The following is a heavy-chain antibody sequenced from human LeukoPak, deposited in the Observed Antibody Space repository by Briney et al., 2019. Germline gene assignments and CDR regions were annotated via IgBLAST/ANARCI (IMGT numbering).Heavy chain of an antibody. CDR2: IIPIFGTA. J-gene: IGHJ4*02. V-gene: IGHV1-69*05. CDR1: GGTFSSYA. D-gene: IGHD5-18*01. Sequence: SVKVSCKASGGTFSSYAINWVRQAPGQGLEWMGGIIPIFGTANYAQKFQGRVTMTTDESTSTAYMELSSLRYEDTAVYYCARDRASGYSYGYLFFHWGQGTLVTVSS. CDR3: ARDRASGYSYGYLFFH.